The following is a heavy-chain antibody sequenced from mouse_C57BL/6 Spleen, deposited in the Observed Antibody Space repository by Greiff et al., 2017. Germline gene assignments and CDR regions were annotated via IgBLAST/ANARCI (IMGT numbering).Heavy chain of an antibody. CDR2: ISSGGSYT. CDR3: ARQDRYYGSKHAMDY. J-gene: IGHJ4*01. CDR1: GFTFSSYG. D-gene: IGHD1-1*01. V-gene: IGHV5-6*01. Sequence: EVKLMESGGDLVKPGGSLKLSCAASGFTFSSYGMSWVRQTPDKRLEWVATISSGGSYTYDPDSVKGRFTISRDNAKNTLYLQMSSLKSEDTAMYYCARQDRYYGSKHAMDYWGQGTSVTVSS.